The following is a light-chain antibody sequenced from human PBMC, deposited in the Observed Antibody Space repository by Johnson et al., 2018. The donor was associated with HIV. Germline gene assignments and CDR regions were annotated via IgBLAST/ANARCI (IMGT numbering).Light chain of an antibody. V-gene: IGLV1-51*02. CDR1: SSNIGNNY. J-gene: IGLJ1*01. Sequence: QPVLTQPPSVSAAPGQKVTISCSGSSSNIGNNYVSWYQQLPGTAPKLLIYENNKRPSGIPDRFSGSKSGTSATLGITGLQTGDEADYYCETWDSSLSGYYVFGTGTKLTVL. CDR2: ENN. CDR3: ETWDSSLSGYYV.